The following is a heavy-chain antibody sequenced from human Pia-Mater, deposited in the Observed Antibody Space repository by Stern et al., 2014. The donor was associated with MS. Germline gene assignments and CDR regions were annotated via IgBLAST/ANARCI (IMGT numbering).Heavy chain of an antibody. CDR3: VRGGLSYGYGLDA. V-gene: IGHV1-8*01. J-gene: IGHJ6*02. Sequence: VQPVEPGSQVRKPGASVKVSCQASGYTFINYDIFWVRQATGQGLDWMGWMNPNNANTGHAQKFQGRVTMTRNTSISTAYMELSGLRSDDTAVYYCVRGGLSYGYGLDAWGQGTAVIVSS. CDR1: GYTFINYD. CDR2: MNPNNANT. D-gene: IGHD3-16*01.